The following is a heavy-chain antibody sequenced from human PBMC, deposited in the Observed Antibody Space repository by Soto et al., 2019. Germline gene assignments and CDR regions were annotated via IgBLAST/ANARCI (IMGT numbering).Heavy chain of an antibody. CDR2: IKSKTDGWTT. CDR1: GFTFSNAW. Sequence: GGSLRLSCAASGFTFSNAWMSWVRQAPGKGLEWVGRIKSKTDGWTTDYAAPVKGRFTISRDDSKNTLYLQMNSLKTEDTAVYCCTSTKGIAARRIVDYWGQGTLVTVSS. V-gene: IGHV3-15*01. J-gene: IGHJ4*02. D-gene: IGHD6-6*01. CDR3: TSTKGIAARRIVDY.